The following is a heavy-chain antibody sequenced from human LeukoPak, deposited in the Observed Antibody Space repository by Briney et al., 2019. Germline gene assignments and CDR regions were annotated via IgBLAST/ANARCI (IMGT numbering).Heavy chain of an antibody. CDR3: ATTDSNGWSDY. V-gene: IGHV4-59*01. J-gene: IGHJ4*02. CDR1: GGSISSYY. CDR2: IHYSGDT. D-gene: IGHD6-19*01. Sequence: SETLSLTCTVSGGSISSYYWSWMRQPPGKGLEWIGHIHYSGDTNYNPSLKSRVTISVDTSKNQFSLKLSSVTAADTAVYYCATTDSNGWSDYWGQGTLVTVSS.